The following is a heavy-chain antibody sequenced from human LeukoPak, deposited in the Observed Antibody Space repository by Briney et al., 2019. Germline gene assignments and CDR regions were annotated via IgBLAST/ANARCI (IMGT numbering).Heavy chain of an antibody. CDR3: ARARTSWLYFDC. CDR1: GFTLSSYS. CDR2: IYSGSST. V-gene: IGHV3-53*01. Sequence: GGSLRLSCAASGFTLSSYSMNWVRQAPGKGLEWVSIIYSGSSTYYADSVKGRFTISRDNSKNTLYLQMNSLRVEDTAVYYCARARTSWLYFDCWGQGTLVTVSS. D-gene: IGHD6-13*01. J-gene: IGHJ4*02.